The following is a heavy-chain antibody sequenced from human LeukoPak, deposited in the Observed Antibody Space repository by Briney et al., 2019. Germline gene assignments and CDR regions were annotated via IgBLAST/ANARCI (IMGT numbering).Heavy chain of an antibody. J-gene: IGHJ5*02. Sequence: SETLSLSCTVSGGSINGYYWTWIRQPPGKGLEWIGYISDSGSTNYNPSLKSRLPMSVDSSNSDFSLRLNSVTAADTAVYYCARVFRGAVTSNWFDPWGQGTLVTVSS. V-gene: IGHV4-59*01. CDR3: ARVFRGAVTSNWFDP. CDR1: GGSINGYY. CDR2: ISDSGST. D-gene: IGHD4-17*01.